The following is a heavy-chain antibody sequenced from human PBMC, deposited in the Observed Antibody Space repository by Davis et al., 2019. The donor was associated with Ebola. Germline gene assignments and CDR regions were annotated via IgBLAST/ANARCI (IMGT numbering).Heavy chain of an antibody. CDR3: AREPDIVLMVYARHYYYGMDV. D-gene: IGHD2-8*01. CDR1: GFTFSSYE. CDR2: ISSSGSTI. J-gene: IGHJ6*02. V-gene: IGHV3-48*03. Sequence: PGGSLRLSCAASGFTFSSYEMNWVRQAPGKGLEWVSYISSSGSTIYYADSVKGRFTISRDNAKNSLYLQMNSLRAEDTAVYYCAREPDIVLMVYARHYYYGMDVWGQGTTVTVSS.